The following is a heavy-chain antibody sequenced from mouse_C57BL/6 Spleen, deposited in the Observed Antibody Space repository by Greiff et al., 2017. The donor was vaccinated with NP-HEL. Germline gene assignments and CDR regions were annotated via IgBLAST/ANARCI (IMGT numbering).Heavy chain of an antibody. V-gene: IGHV1-26*01. CDR1: GYTFTDYY. CDR3: ARRGGRTGKVYYAMDY. Sequence: EVQLQQSGPELVKPGASVKISCKASGYTFTDYYMNWVKQSHGKSLEWIGDINPNNGGTSYNQKFKGKATLTVDKSSSTAYMELRSLTSEDSAVYYCARRGGRTGKVYYAMDYWGQGTSVTVSS. J-gene: IGHJ4*01. CDR2: INPNNGGT. D-gene: IGHD4-1*01.